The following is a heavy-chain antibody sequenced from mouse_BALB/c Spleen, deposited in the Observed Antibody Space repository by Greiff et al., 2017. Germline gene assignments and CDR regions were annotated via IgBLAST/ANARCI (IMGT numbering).Heavy chain of an antibody. CDR1: GYSITSGYY. V-gene: IGHV3-6*02. D-gene: IGHD6-5*01. CDR2: ITYDGSN. J-gene: IGHJ3*01. CDR3: ARSYADFDDWFAY. Sequence: EVQLQESGPGLVKPSQSLSLTCSATGYSITSGYYWNWIRQFPGNKLEWMGYITYDGSNNYNPSLKNRISITRDQSKNQFFLKLNSVTTEDTATYYCARSYADFDDWFAYWGQGTLVTVSA.